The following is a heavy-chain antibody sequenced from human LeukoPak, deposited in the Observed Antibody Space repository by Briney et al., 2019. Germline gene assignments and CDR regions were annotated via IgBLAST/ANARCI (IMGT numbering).Heavy chain of an antibody. CDR2: ISYDGSNK. CDR3: AKALGAICGAGCSSRYFDC. V-gene: IGHV3-30*18. CDR1: GFTFSSYG. J-gene: IGHJ4*02. Sequence: QSGGSLRLSCAASGFTFSSYGMHWVRQAPGKGLEWVAVISYDGSNKCYADSVKGRFTISRDNSKNTLYLQMNSLRAEDTAVYYCAKALGAICGAGCSSRYFDCWGQGTLVTVSS. D-gene: IGHD2-15*01.